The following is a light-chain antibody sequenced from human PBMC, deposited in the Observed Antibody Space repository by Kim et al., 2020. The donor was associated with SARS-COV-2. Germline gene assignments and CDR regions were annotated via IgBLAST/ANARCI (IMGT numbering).Light chain of an antibody. CDR3: QQRNNWPPAVT. CDR2: DAA. V-gene: IGKV3-11*01. Sequence: QGEGAILSCRARQRIGISLGWYQQKPGQAPRLLIYDAAVRAAGIPDRFSGGGSGTDFTLTIGSLEPEDFAVYYCQQRNNWPPAVTFGGGTKVDIK. CDR1: QRIGIS. J-gene: IGKJ4*01.